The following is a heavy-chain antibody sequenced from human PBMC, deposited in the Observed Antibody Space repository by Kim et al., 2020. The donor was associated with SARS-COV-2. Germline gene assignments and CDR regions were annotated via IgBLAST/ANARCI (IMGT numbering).Heavy chain of an antibody. D-gene: IGHD2-21*02. Sequence: GGSLRLSCTASGFTFSSHALSWVRQAPGKGLEWVSTVRGSGTTYYADSVQGWFTISRDNSQNTLYLQMNSLTAEDTAIYYCAKSRADLYFAYWGQGTLVT. CDR2: VRGSGTT. CDR1: GFTFSSHA. J-gene: IGHJ4*02. V-gene: IGHV3-23*01. CDR3: AKSRADLYFAY.